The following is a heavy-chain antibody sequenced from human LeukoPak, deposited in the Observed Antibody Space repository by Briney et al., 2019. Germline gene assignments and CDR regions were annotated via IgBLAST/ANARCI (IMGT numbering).Heavy chain of an antibody. J-gene: IGHJ4*02. V-gene: IGHV3-53*01. CDR1: GFTVSSNY. Sequence: AGSLRLSCAASGFTVSSNYMSWVRQAPGKGLEWVSVIYSGGSTYYADSVKGRFTISRGNSKNTLYLQMNSLRAEDTAVYYCARVTFPAYYYDSSGYYFDYWGQGTLFTLSS. D-gene: IGHD3-22*01. CDR3: ARVTFPAYYYDSSGYYFDY. CDR2: IYSGGST.